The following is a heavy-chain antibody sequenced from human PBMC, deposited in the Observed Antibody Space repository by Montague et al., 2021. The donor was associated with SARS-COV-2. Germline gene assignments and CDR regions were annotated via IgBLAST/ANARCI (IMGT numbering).Heavy chain of an antibody. J-gene: IGHJ4*02. Sequence: ETLSLTCAVYGGSFSAHSWSWIRQSPGKGLEWIREINHRGSTTYMSSLKSRVTMSVDTSKNQFSLKMSSVTAADTAIYYCARGGLAGGNYDIWSFSYTSPLDYWGQGTQVTVSS. D-gene: IGHD3-3*01. CDR1: GGSFSAHS. CDR2: INHRGST. CDR3: ARGGLAGGNYDIWSFSYTSPLDY. V-gene: IGHV4-34*01.